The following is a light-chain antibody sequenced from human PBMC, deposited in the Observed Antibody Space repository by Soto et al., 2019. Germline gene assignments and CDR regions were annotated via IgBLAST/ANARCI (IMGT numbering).Light chain of an antibody. CDR3: QQYGSSPTT. J-gene: IGKJ1*01. CDR1: QTASSSY. V-gene: IGKV3-20*01. CDR2: GAS. Sequence: EIVLTQSPGTLSLSPGERAALSCRASQTASSSYLAWYQQKSGQAPRLLVYGASTRATGIPDRFSGSGSGTDFTLTINRLEPEDFAVYYCQQYGSSPTTFGQGTKVDIK.